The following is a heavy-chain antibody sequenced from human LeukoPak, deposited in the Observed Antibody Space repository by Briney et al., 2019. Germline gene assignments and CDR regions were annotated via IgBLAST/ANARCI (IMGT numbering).Heavy chain of an antibody. Sequence: GESLRLSCAASGFTFSDYSMNWVRQAPGKGLEWVSSISSSSSYIFYADSVRGRFSISRDNAKNSLYLQMNSLRAEDTAVYYCARGDLVVTLEGPIDYWGQGTLVTVSS. CDR1: GFTFSDYS. CDR2: ISSSSSYI. CDR3: ARGDLVVTLEGPIDY. V-gene: IGHV3-21*01. D-gene: IGHD2-21*02. J-gene: IGHJ4*02.